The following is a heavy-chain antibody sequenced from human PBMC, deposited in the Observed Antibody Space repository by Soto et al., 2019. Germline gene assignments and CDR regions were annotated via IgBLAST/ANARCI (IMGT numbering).Heavy chain of an antibody. CDR3: VRTFDYYGMDV. CDR1: GYSMTSGYY. D-gene: IGHD3-3*01. Sequence: SETLSLTCAVSGYSMTSGYYWGWVRQPPGKGLEWPGSGYHGGSLYYNPSLKGRVTISLDTSKDHFSLDLTSVTAADTAVYYCVRTFDYYGMDVWGQGTTVTVSS. V-gene: IGHV4-38-2*01. J-gene: IGHJ6*02. CDR2: GYHGGSL.